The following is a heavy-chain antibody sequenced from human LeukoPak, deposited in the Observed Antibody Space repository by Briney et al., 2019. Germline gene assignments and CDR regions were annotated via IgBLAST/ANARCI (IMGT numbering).Heavy chain of an antibody. Sequence: ASVKVSCKASGGTFSSYAISWVRQAPGQGLEWMGGIIPIFGTANYAQKFQGRVTITADESTSTAYMELSSLRSEDTAVYYCARDLRSSGYYWLTTFDIWGQGTMVTVSS. CDR2: IIPIFGTA. CDR3: ARDLRSSGYYWLTTFDI. J-gene: IGHJ3*02. V-gene: IGHV1-69*13. CDR1: GGTFSSYA. D-gene: IGHD3-22*01.